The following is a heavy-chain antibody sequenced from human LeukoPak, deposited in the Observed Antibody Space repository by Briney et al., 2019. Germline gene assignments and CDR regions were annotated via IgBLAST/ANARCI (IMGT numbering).Heavy chain of an antibody. J-gene: IGHJ3*01. CDR2: ISSSSSYI. CDR1: GLTFSSYS. D-gene: IGHD1-14*01. Sequence: GGSLRLSCAASGLTFSSYSMNWVRQAPAKGLEWVSSISSSSSYIYYADSAKGRFTLSSGNAKNSLYLQINRLKAEDTAVDYCARRLLYIEYAFDLWGQGTMVTVSS. CDR3: ARRLLYIEYAFDL. V-gene: IGHV3-21*01.